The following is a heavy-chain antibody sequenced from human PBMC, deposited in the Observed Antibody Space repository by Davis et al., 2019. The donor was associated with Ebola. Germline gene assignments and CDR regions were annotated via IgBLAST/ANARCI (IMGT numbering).Heavy chain of an antibody. CDR3: ATHCSTTSCHAPS. Sequence: GESLKISCKGSGYTFTDYWVGWVRQMPGKGLEWMGIVYPGDSDTRYSPSFQGQVTISVDKSISTAYFEWRSLKASDTAMYYCATHCSTTSCHAPSWGQGTLVTVSS. D-gene: IGHD2-2*01. CDR1: GYTFTDYW. V-gene: IGHV5-51*01. CDR2: VYPGDSDT. J-gene: IGHJ5*02.